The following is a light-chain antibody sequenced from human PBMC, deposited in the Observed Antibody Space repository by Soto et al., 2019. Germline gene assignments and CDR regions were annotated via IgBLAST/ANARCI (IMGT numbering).Light chain of an antibody. CDR3: QQTYSTPGWT. Sequence: EIQMTQSPSSLSASVGDRVTITCRASQTITSDLNWYQQKPGKAXKLLVYAASNLQSGVPSRFSGIGSGTDFTFTISSLQPEDFATYYGQQTYSTPGWTFGQGTKVDIK. V-gene: IGKV1-39*01. CDR1: QTITSD. J-gene: IGKJ1*01. CDR2: AAS.